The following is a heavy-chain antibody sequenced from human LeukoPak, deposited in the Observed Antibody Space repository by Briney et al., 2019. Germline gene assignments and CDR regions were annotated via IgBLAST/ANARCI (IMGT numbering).Heavy chain of an antibody. CDR2: ISGSGGST. CDR1: GFTFSSYA. CDR3: ATAEDIVVVPAASDFDY. D-gene: IGHD2-2*01. V-gene: IGHV3-23*01. J-gene: IGHJ4*02. Sequence: GGSLRLSCAASGFTFSSYAMSWVRQAPGKGLEWVSAISGSGGSTYYADSVKGRFTISRDNSKNTLYLQMNSLRAEDTAVYYCATAEDIVVVPAASDFDYWGQGTLVTVSS.